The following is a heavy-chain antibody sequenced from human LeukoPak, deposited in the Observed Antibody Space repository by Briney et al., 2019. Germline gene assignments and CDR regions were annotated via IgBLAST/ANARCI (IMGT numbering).Heavy chain of an antibody. CDR2: ISGRDNIL. CDR3: ARVSSTGYGVSSGLFY. D-gene: IGHD3-22*01. CDR1: GLTFSDYY. J-gene: IGHJ4*02. V-gene: IGHV3-11*01. Sequence: GGSLRLSCAASGLTFSDYYMSWIRQAPGKGLESVAYISGRDNILYYAASVKGRFTVSRDNAKTSLSLQLNNLRAEDTAMYYCARVSSTGYGVSSGLFYWGQGTLVTVSS.